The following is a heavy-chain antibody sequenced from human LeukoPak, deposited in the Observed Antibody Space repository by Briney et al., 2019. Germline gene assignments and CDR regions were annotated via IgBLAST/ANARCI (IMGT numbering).Heavy chain of an antibody. CDR3: AKDSLRTVPKASFDS. CDR1: GFTFSSYV. D-gene: IGHD2-2*01. CDR2: ISYDGSNE. Sequence: GGSLRLSCAASGFTFSSYVMHWVRQAPGKGLEWVAIISYDGSNEYYADSVKGRFTISRDNSKNTLYLQMNSLRAEDRAVYYCAKDSLRTVPKASFDSWGQGTLVTVSS. J-gene: IGHJ4*02. V-gene: IGHV3-30*04.